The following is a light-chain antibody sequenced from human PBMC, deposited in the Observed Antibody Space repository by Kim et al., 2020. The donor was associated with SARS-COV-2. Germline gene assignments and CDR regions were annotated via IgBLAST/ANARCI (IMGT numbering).Light chain of an antibody. Sequence: GSAGEAATITWSGDKLGAKYVCWYEQRPGQAPILVIYQDTKRPSGIPERFSGSNSGNTATLTISGTQAMDEADYYCQAWATSTVVFGGGTQLTVL. CDR2: QDT. CDR1: KLGAKY. CDR3: QAWATSTVV. V-gene: IGLV3-1*01. J-gene: IGLJ2*01.